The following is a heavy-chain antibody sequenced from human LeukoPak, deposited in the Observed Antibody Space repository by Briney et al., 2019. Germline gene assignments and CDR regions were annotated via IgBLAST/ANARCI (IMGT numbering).Heavy chain of an antibody. J-gene: IGHJ4*02. Sequence: PGGSLRLFCAASGFTFSDYCKNWGRPAPGKGLGLGLYISSSSSIIYYADSVKGRFTISRDNAKDTLYLQMNSLRVEDTAVYYCVRDGYCSRGTCYGKDYWGQGTLVTVSS. D-gene: IGHD2-2*03. CDR2: ISSSSSII. V-gene: IGHV3-48*04. CDR3: VRDGYCSRGTCYGKDY. CDR1: GFTFSDYC.